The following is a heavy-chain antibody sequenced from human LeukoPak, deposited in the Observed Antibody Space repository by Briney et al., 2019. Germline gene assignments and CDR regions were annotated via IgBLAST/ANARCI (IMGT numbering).Heavy chain of an antibody. CDR3: ARVSEYSGKHDY. CDR1: GYTFTSYG. Sequence: ASVTVSFTASGYTFTSYGISWVRQAPGQGLEWMGWISAYNGNTNYAQKLQGRVTMTTDTSTSTAYMELGSLRSDDTAVYYCARVSEYSGKHDYWGQGTLVTVSS. J-gene: IGHJ4*02. CDR2: ISAYNGNT. D-gene: IGHD1-26*01. V-gene: IGHV1-18*01.